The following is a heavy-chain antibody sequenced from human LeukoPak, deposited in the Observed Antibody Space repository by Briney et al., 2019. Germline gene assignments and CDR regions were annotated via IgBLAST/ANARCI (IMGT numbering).Heavy chain of an antibody. CDR2: IYYSGST. J-gene: IGHJ4*02. V-gene: IGHV4-59*01. CDR3: ARALYYYGSGKEYYFDY. CDR1: GFTFSSYW. D-gene: IGHD3-10*01. Sequence: GSLRLSCAASGFTFSSYWMSWIRQPPGKGLEWIGYIYYSGSTNYSPSLKSRVTISVDTSKNQFSLKLSSVTAADTAVYYCARALYYYGSGKEYYFDYWGQGTLVTVSS.